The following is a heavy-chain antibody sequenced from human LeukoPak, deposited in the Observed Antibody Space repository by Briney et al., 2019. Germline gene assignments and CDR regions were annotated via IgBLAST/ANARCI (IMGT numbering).Heavy chain of an antibody. J-gene: IGHJ4*02. CDR2: IYYSGST. D-gene: IGHD6-19*01. Sequence: SETLSLTCTVSGCSISSGDYYWSWIRQPPRTGLDWIGYIYYSGSTYYNPSLKSRVTISVDTSKNQFSLKLSSVTAADTAVYYCARAIAVAGTWVDYWGQGTLVTVSS. V-gene: IGHV4-30-4*08. CDR1: GCSISSGDYY. CDR3: ARAIAVAGTWVDY.